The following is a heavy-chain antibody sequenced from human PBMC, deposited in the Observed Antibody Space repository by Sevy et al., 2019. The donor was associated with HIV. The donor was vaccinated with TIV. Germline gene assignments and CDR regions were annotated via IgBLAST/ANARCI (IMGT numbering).Heavy chain of an antibody. CDR2: IYYSGST. Sequence: SETLSLTCTVSGGSISSGGYYWSWIRQHPGKGLEGIGYIYYSGSTYYNPSLKSRVTISVDTSKNQFSLKLSSVTAADTAVYYSARDDYGDYVFDYWGQGTLVTVSS. CDR3: ARDDYGDYVFDY. D-gene: IGHD4-17*01. V-gene: IGHV4-31*03. J-gene: IGHJ4*02. CDR1: GGSISSGGYY.